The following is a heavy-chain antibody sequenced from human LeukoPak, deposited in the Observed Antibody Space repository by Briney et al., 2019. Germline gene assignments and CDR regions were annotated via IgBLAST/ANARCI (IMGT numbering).Heavy chain of an antibody. CDR2: MNPYNGDR. J-gene: IGHJ4*02. D-gene: IGHD4-17*01. V-gene: IGHV1-8*03. Sequence: ASVKVSCKTSGYTFTTYRINWVRQATGQGLEWLGWMNPYNGDRGYAQKFQGRLSITSDTSISTAYMELSSLKSDDTAIYFCARTTSLTASGYDCWGQGTLVTVSS. CDR1: GYTFTTYR. CDR3: ARTTSLTASGYDC.